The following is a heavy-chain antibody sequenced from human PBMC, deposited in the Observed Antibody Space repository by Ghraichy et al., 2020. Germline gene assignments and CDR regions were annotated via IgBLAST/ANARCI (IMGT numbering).Heavy chain of an antibody. J-gene: IGHJ4*02. Sequence: GGSLRLSCSASGFTVNNAWMYWVRQAPGKGLEWVGRIKSNTDGGTTDYAASVRGRFTISRDDSKNTLYLQLSSLKNEDTAVYYCVTIRGYTYGRDSWGQGTLVTVSS. D-gene: IGHD5-18*01. CDR3: VTIRGYTYGRDS. CDR1: GFTVNNAW. V-gene: IGHV3-15*07. CDR2: IKSNTDGGTT.